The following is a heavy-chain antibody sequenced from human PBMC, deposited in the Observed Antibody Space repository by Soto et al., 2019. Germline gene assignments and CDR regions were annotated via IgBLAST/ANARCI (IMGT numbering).Heavy chain of an antibody. D-gene: IGHD4-17*01. CDR2: ISGSGGSP. J-gene: IGHJ6*03. CDR1: GFTFSSYA. CDR3: AKDQATVTTLSYYYYMDV. V-gene: IGHV3-23*01. Sequence: GGSLRLSCAASGFTFSSYAMSWVRQAPGKGLEWVSAISGSGGSPYYADSVKGRFTISRDNSKNTLYLQMNSLGAEDTAVYYCAKDQATVTTLSYYYYMDVWGKGTTVTVSS.